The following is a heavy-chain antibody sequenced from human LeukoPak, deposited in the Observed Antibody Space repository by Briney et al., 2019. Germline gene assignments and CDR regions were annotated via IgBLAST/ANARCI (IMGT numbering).Heavy chain of an antibody. CDR1: GGSFSGYY. J-gene: IGHJ6*03. Sequence: TSETLSLTCAVYGGSFSGYYWSWIRQPPGKGLEWIGEINHSGGTNYNPSLKSRVTISVDTSKNQFSLKLSSVTAADTAVYYCARAPGSSYYYYYYMDVWGKGTTVTVSS. V-gene: IGHV4-34*01. CDR3: ARAPGSSYYYYYYMDV. CDR2: INHSGGT.